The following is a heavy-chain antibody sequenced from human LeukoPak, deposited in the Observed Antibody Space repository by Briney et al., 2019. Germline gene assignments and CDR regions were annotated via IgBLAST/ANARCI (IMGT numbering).Heavy chain of an antibody. CDR2: ISAYNGNT. V-gene: IGHV1-18*01. Sequence: GASVKVSCKASGYTFTGYGISWVRQAPGQGLEWMGWISAYNGNTNYAQKLQGRVTMTTDTSTSTAYMELRSLRSDDTAVYYCARALAYIPYYYYYYMDVWGKGTTVTVSS. CDR3: ARALAYIPYYYYYYMDV. J-gene: IGHJ6*03. D-gene: IGHD1-14*01. CDR1: GYTFTGYG.